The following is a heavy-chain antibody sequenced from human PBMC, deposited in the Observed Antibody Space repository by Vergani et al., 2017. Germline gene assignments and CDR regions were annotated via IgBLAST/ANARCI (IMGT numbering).Heavy chain of an antibody. D-gene: IGHD3-3*01. CDR2: INHSGST. Sequence: QVQLQQWGAGLLKPSETLSLTCAVYGGSFSGYYWSWIRQPPGKGLEWIGEINHSGSTNYNPSLKSRVTISVDTSKNQFSLKLSSVTAADTAVYYCARLGICFGVVISDAFDIWGQGTMVTVSS. J-gene: IGHJ3*02. CDR3: ARLGICFGVVISDAFDI. CDR1: GGSFSGYY. V-gene: IGHV4-34*01.